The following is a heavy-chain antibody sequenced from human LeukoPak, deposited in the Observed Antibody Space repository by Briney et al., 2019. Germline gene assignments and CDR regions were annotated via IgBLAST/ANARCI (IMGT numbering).Heavy chain of an antibody. D-gene: IGHD3-16*02. V-gene: IGHV4-39*01. CDR3: ARRMGVAWTGVWGSYRADAFDI. J-gene: IGHJ3*02. Sequence: SETLSLTCTVSGGSISTSSYYWGWIRQPPGKGLEWIGSVYYSGSTYYNPSLKSRVTISVDTSKNQFSLKLSSVTSADTAVYYCARRMGVAWTGVWGSYRADAFDIWGQGTMVTVSS. CDR1: GGSISTSSYY. CDR2: VYYSGST.